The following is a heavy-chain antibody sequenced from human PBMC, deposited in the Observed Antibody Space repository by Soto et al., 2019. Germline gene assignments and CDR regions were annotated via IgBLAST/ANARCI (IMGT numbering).Heavy chain of an antibody. Sequence: GGSLRLSCAASGFTFSSYGMHWVRQAPGKGLEWVAVIWYDGSNKYYADSVKGRFTISRDNSKNTLYLQMNSLRAEDTAVYYCARGCGGDCYDAFDIWGQGTMVTVSS. J-gene: IGHJ3*02. CDR2: IWYDGSNK. CDR3: ARGCGGDCYDAFDI. D-gene: IGHD2-21*02. V-gene: IGHV3-33*01. CDR1: GFTFSSYG.